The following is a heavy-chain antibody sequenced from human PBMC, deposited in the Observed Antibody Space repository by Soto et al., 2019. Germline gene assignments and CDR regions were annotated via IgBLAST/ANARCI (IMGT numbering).Heavy chain of an antibody. V-gene: IGHV3-7*01. J-gene: IGHJ4*02. CDR2: IKQDGSEK. D-gene: IGHD4-17*01. CDR1: GFTFSSYW. CDR3: ARSTRVRYGDYPWYFDY. Sequence: EVQLVESGGGLVQPGGSLRLSCAASGFTFSSYWMSWVRQAPGKGLEWVANIKQDGSEKYYVDSVKGRFTISRDNAKNSLYLQMNSLRAEDTAVYYCARSTRVRYGDYPWYFDYWGQGTLVTVSS.